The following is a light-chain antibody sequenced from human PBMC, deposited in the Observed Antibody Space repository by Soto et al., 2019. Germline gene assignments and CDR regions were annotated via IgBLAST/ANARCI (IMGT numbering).Light chain of an antibody. CDR2: GTF. J-gene: IGKJ5*01. Sequence: DVQITQSPASLSASLGDRVSITCRTSFTVSGYLNWWQQRPGKAPTLLIYGTFKLHSGVPSRFSGSGSGADFTLTITNVQPEDIATYYCQQSYTTPVTFGPGTRL. V-gene: IGKV1-39*01. CDR1: FTVSGY. CDR3: QQSYTTPVT.